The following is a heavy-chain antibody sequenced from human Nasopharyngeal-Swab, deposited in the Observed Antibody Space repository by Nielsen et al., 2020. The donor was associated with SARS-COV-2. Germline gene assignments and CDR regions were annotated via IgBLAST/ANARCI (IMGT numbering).Heavy chain of an antibody. CDR3: ARHTSPWWSRYVPFDI. J-gene: IGHJ3*02. D-gene: IGHD2-15*01. V-gene: IGHV4-39*01. CDR2: IYYSGST. Sequence: SETLFLTCTVSGGSISSSSYYWGWIRQPPGKGLEWIGSIYYSGSTYYNPSLKSRVTISVDTSKNQFSLKLSSVTAAVTAVYYCARHTSPWWSRYVPFDIWGQGTMVTVSS. CDR1: GGSISSSSYY.